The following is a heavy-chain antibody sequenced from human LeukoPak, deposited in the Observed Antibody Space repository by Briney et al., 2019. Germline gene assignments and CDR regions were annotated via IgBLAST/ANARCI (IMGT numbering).Heavy chain of an antibody. V-gene: IGHV1-8*01. Sequence: ASVKVSCKASGYTFTSYDINWVRQATGQGLEWMGWMNPNSGNTGYAQKFQGRVTMTRNTSISTAYMELSSLRSEDTAVYYCARDPGCYTSHCYTGDFDYWGQGTLVTVSS. CDR3: ARDPGCYTSHCYTGDFDY. D-gene: IGHD2-2*02. J-gene: IGHJ4*02. CDR2: MNPNSGNT. CDR1: GYTFTSYD.